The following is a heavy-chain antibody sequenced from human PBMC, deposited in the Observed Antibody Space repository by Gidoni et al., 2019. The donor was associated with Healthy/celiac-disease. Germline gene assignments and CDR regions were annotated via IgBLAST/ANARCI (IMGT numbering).Heavy chain of an antibody. CDR1: GLPFDDYG. D-gene: IGHD2-15*01. Sequence: EAQLVESGGGVVRPGGPLSLPRGAFGLPFDDYGLSWVRQAPGKGLEWVSGINWNGGSTGYADSVKGRFTISRDNAKNSLYLQMNNLRAEDTALYYCARGGYCSGGSCYANWFDPWGQGTLVTVSS. J-gene: IGHJ5*02. CDR3: ARGGYCSGGSCYANWFDP. V-gene: IGHV3-20*04. CDR2: INWNGGST.